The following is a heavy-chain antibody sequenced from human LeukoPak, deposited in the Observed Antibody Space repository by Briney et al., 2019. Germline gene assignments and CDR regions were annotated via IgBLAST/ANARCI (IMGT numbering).Heavy chain of an antibody. Sequence: GGSLRLSCAASGFTFTNFDMVWVRQAPGKGLEWVSGISNGGDRAYYADSVKGRFTISRDNSKSALFLQMKSLRVDDTAIYYCAKDAPRTSGWFFLEYWGQGIFVTVSS. CDR1: GFTFTNFD. CDR2: ISNGGDRA. CDR3: AKDAPRTSGWFFLEY. V-gene: IGHV3-23*01. J-gene: IGHJ4*02. D-gene: IGHD6-19*01.